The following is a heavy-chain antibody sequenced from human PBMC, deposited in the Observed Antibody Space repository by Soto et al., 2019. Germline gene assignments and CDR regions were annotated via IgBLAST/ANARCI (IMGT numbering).Heavy chain of an antibody. Sequence: PSDTLSLTCSVSGGSISSVGHYWTWVRQQPGKGLEWIGYIYYSGSTDYNPSLKSRVTISVDRSKNQFSLNLSSVTAADTAIYYCARESGGYDSSTRYGLDVWGQGTTVTASS. J-gene: IGHJ6*02. CDR2: IYYSGST. D-gene: IGHD6-25*01. V-gene: IGHV4-31*03. CDR3: ARESGGYDSSTRYGLDV. CDR1: GGSISSVGHY.